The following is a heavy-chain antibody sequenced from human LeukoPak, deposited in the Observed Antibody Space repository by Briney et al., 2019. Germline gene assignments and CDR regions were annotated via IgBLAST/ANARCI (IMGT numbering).Heavy chain of an antibody. D-gene: IGHD1-26*01. Sequence: SVKVSCKASGGTFSSYAISWVRQAPGQGLEWMGGIIPIFGTANYAQKFQGRVTITTDESTSTAYMELSSLRSEDTAVYYCARSHSGLLSLRYFDYWGQGTLVTVSS. CDR1: GGTFSSYA. CDR3: ARSHSGLLSLRYFDY. J-gene: IGHJ4*02. V-gene: IGHV1-69*05. CDR2: IIPIFGTA.